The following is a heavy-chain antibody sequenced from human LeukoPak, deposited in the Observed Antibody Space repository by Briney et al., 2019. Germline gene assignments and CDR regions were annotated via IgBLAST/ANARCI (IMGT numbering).Heavy chain of an antibody. Sequence: PGGSLRLSCAASGFTFSSYSMNWVRQAPGKGLEWVSSISSSSSYIYYADSVKGRFTISRDNAKNSLYLQMNSLRAEDTAVYYCARDAYDYVWGSYRSSHYFDYWGQGTLVTVSS. CDR2: ISSSSSYI. D-gene: IGHD3-16*02. J-gene: IGHJ4*02. V-gene: IGHV3-21*01. CDR1: GFTFSSYS. CDR3: ARDAYDYVWGSYRSSHYFDY.